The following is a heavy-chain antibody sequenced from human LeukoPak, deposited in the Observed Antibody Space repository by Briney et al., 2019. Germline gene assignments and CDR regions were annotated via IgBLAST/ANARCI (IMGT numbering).Heavy chain of an antibody. CDR2: IYPGDSDT. CDR3: ARSYCSSTSCWPYYFDY. J-gene: IGHJ4*02. D-gene: IGHD2-2*01. V-gene: IGHV5-51*01. Sequence: GESLKISCKGSGYSFTSYWIGWVRQMPGKGLEWMGIIYPGDSDTRYSPSFQGQVTISADKSISTAYLQWSSLKASDTAMCYCARSYCSSTSCWPYYFDYWGQGTLVTVSS. CDR1: GYSFTSYW.